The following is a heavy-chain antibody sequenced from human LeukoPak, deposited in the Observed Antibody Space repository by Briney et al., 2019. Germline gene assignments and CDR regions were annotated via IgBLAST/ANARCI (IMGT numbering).Heavy chain of an antibody. D-gene: IGHD2-15*01. CDR3: ARDPRYCSGGSCYSDY. CDR2: ISSSSSYI. CDR1: GFTFSSYS. Sequence: VGSLRLSCAASGFTFSSYSMNWVRQAPGKGLEWVSSISSSSSYIYYADSVKGRFTISRDNAKNSLYLQMNSLRAEDTAVYYCARDPRYCSGGSCYSDYWGQGTLVSVSS. V-gene: IGHV3-21*01. J-gene: IGHJ4*02.